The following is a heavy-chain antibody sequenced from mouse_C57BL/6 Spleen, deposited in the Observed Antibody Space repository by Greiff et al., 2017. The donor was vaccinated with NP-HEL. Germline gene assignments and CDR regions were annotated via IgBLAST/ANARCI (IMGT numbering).Heavy chain of an antibody. V-gene: IGHV2-2*01. D-gene: IGHD2-4*01. CDR3: AREREYDYDGAWFAY. J-gene: IGHJ3*01. Sequence: QVHVKQSGPGLVQPSQSLSITCTVSGFSLTSYGVHWVRQSPGKGLEWLGVIWSGGSTDYNAAFISRLSISKDNSKSQVFFKMNRLQADDTAIYYCAREREYDYDGAWFAYWGQGTLVTVSA. CDR1: GFSLTSYG. CDR2: IWSGGST.